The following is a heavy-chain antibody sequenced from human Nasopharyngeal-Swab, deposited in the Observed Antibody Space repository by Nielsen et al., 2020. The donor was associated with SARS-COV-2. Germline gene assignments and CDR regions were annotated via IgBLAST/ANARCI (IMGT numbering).Heavy chain of an antibody. CDR2: ISSSSSYI. V-gene: IGHV3-21*04. J-gene: IGHJ4*02. CDR3: ASPRGYSYGPFDY. Sequence: GESLKISCAASGFTYSIYAMTWVRQAPGKGLEWVSSISSSSSYIYYADSVKGRFTISRDNAKNSLYLQMNSLRAEDTAVYYCASPRGYSYGPFDYWGQGTLVTVSS. CDR1: GFTYSIYA. D-gene: IGHD5-18*01.